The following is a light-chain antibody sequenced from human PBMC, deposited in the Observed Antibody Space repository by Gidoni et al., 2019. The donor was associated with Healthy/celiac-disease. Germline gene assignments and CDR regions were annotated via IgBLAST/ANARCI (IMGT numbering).Light chain of an antibody. Sequence: QAALTQPASVSGSPGQSITISCTGTSSDVGGYNYVSWYQKHPGKSPKLMIYDVSNRPSRVSNRFSGSKSGNTSSLTISGLQAEDEADYYCSSYTSSIPVVFGGGTKLPVL. CDR3: SSYTSSIPVV. CDR1: SSDVGGYNY. CDR2: DVS. V-gene: IGLV2-14*03. J-gene: IGLJ2*01.